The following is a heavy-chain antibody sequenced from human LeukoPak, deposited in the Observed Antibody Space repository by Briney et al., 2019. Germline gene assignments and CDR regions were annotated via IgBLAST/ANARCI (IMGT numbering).Heavy chain of an antibody. CDR3: ARACSSTSCYTGAYFQH. CDR1: GYTFTSYG. V-gene: IGHV1-18*01. D-gene: IGHD2-2*02. Sequence: ASVKVSCKASGYTFTSYGISWVRQAPGQGLEWMGWISAYNGNTNYAQKLQGRVTMTTDTSTSTAYMELRSLRSDDTAVYYCARACSSTSCYTGAYFQHWGQGTLVTVSS. J-gene: IGHJ1*01. CDR2: ISAYNGNT.